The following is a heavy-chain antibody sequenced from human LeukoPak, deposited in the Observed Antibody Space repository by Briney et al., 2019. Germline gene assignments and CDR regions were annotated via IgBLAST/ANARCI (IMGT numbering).Heavy chain of an antibody. CDR1: GFTVSSYA. D-gene: IGHD1-14*01. V-gene: IGHV3-23*01. Sequence: GGSLRLSCTASGFTVSSYAMSWVCQAPGKGLKWVSSISDSGDTPYYADSVKGLFTISRDNSKNTLYLQMSSPRAEDTAVYYCAQLLDDNPIRWYFALWGRGTLVTVSS. CDR2: ISDSGDTP. J-gene: IGHJ2*01. CDR3: AQLLDDNPIRWYFAL.